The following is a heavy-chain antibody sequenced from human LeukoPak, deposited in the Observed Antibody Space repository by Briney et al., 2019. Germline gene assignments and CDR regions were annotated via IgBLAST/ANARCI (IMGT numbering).Heavy chain of an antibody. Sequence: PGGSLRLSCAASGFTFSSYEMNWVRQAPGKGLEWVSHISPSGDTTYYGDSVKGRFTVSRDNAKNSLYLQMSGLRAEDTAVYYCAREYVSSGSPLDYWGQGSLVTVSS. CDR3: AREYVSSGSPLDY. CDR1: GFTFSSYE. CDR2: ISPSGDTT. J-gene: IGHJ4*02. D-gene: IGHD3-22*01. V-gene: IGHV3-48*03.